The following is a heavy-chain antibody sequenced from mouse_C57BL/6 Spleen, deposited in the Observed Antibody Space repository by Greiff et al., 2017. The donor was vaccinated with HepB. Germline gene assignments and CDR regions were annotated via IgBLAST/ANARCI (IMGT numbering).Heavy chain of an antibody. CDR3: ARPTTDWYFDV. D-gene: IGHD1-1*01. CDR2: ISSGSSTI. V-gene: IGHV5-17*01. CDR1: GFTFSDYG. J-gene: IGHJ1*03. Sequence: EVHLVESGGGLVKPGGSLKLSCAASGFTFSDYGMHWVRQAPEKGLEWVAYISSGSSTIYYADTVKGRFTISRDNAKNTLFLQMTSLRSEDTAMYYCARPTTDWYFDVWGTGTTVTVSS.